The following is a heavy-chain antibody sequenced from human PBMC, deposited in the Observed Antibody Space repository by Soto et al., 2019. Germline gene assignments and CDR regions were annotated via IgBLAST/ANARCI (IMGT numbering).Heavy chain of an antibody. Sequence: QGQLVQSGAEVKKPGASVKVSCKASGYTFNKYSISWVRQAPGQGLEWMGWISASNGNTDFAQKFQGRVTMAIDTSTSTAYMELRSLRSDDTAVFHCTRGHGDFAGDFDYWGQGTLVTVSS. V-gene: IGHV1-18*04. CDR2: ISASNGNT. CDR3: TRGHGDFAGDFDY. D-gene: IGHD4-17*01. J-gene: IGHJ4*02. CDR1: GYTFNKYS.